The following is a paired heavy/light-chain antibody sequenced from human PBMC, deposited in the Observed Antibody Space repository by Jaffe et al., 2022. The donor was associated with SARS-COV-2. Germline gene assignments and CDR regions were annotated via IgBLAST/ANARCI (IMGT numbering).Light chain of an antibody. CDR3: QSHDSSLSVV. CDR1: SSNIGAGFD. J-gene: IGLJ2*01. Sequence: QSVLTQPPSVSGAPGQRVTISCTGSSSNIGAGFDVHWYQQVPGTAPKLLIYGDTNRPSGVPDRFSGSKSGTSASLAITGLQAEDEADYYCQSHDSSLSVVFGGGTKLTVL. V-gene: IGLV1-40*01. CDR2: GDT.
Heavy chain of an antibody. CDR1: GFTVSSNY. V-gene: IGHV3-66*02. CDR2: IYDDGRT. D-gene: IGHD2-21*02. CDR3: TRGLCAGDCWASGY. J-gene: IGHJ4*02. Sequence: EVQLVESGGGLVQPGGSLRLSCAASGFTVSSNYMNWVRQAPGKGLEWVSIIYDDGRTYYALSVKGRFIISRDNSKNTLHLQMNSLRPEDTAVYYCTRGLCAGDCWASGYWGQGTLVTVSS.